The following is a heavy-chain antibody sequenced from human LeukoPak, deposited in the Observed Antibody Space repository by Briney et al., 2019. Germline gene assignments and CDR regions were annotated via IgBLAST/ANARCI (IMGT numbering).Heavy chain of an antibody. J-gene: IGHJ4*02. V-gene: IGHV1-8*01. CDR1: GYTFTSYD. CDR3: ARAVYSGGPFDY. Sequence: ASVKVSCKASGYTFTSYDINWVRQATGQGLEWMGWMNPNSGNTGYAQKFQGRVTMTRNTSISTAYMELSSLRSEDTAVYYCARAVYSGGPFDYWGQGTLVTVSS. CDR2: MNPNSGNT. D-gene: IGHD2-15*01.